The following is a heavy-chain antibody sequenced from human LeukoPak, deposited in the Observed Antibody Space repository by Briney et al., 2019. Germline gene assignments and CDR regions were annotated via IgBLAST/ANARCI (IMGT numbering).Heavy chain of an antibody. CDR2: ISGSGGST. J-gene: IGHJ4*02. Sequence: GGSLRLSCAASGFTFSSYAMSWVRQAPGKGLEWVSGISGSGGSTYYADSVKGRFTISRDNSKNTLYLQMNSLRAEDTAVYYCAKPAYCSGGSCYSISYFDYWGQGTLVTVSS. CDR3: AKPAYCSGGSCYSISYFDY. D-gene: IGHD2-15*01. V-gene: IGHV3-23*01. CDR1: GFTFSSYA.